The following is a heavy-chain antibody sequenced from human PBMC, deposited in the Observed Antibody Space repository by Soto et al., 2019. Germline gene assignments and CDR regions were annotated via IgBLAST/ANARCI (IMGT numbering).Heavy chain of an antibody. J-gene: IGHJ4*02. Sequence: SVKVSCKVSGGTFSSFGISWVRQAPGQGLEWMGGIIPVSGTTDYAQKFQGRVTITADESTKTAYMELSSLRSEDTAVYYCARGSITIGVPLFWGQGSLVTGSS. CDR3: ARGSITIGVPLF. D-gene: IGHD3-10*01. V-gene: IGHV1-69*13. CDR2: IIPVSGTT. CDR1: GGTFSSFG.